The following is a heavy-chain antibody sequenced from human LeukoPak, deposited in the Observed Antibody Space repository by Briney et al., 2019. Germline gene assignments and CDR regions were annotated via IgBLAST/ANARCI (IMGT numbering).Heavy chain of an antibody. CDR2: ISVYNGKT. V-gene: IGHV1-18*01. Sequence: ASVKVSCKASGYTFISYGISWARQAPGQGLEWMGWISVYNGKTHHSENLQGRVTMTTDTSTNTAYMELRSLRSDDTAVYYCARAALGRGLVIYSPFDYWGQGTLVTVSS. J-gene: IGHJ4*02. CDR3: ARAALGRGLVIYSPFDY. D-gene: IGHD3-16*02. CDR1: GYTFISYG.